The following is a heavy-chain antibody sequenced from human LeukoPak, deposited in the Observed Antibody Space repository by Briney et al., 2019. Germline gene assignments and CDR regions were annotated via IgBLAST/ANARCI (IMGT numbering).Heavy chain of an antibody. Sequence: PSETLSLTCTVSGGSISSGSYYWSWIRQPAGKGLEWIGRIYTSGSTNYNPSLKSRVTISVDTSKNQFSLKLSSVTAADTAVYYCARHNVDTAMVMFFDYWGQGTLVTVSS. CDR3: ARHNVDTAMVMFFDY. CDR1: GGSISSGSYY. CDR2: IYTSGST. D-gene: IGHD5-18*01. V-gene: IGHV4-61*02. J-gene: IGHJ4*02.